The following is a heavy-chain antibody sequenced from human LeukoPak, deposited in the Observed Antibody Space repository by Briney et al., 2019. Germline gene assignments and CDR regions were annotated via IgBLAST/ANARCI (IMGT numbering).Heavy chain of an antibody. V-gene: IGHV3-21*01. J-gene: IGHJ6*02. CDR1: GFTLSRYS. D-gene: IGHD4/OR15-4a*01. CDR3: ARDTRGVTMGYYGMDV. Sequence: GGSLRPSCAASGFTLSRYSMNSVRQAPGKGLEWVSSISSSSAYIFYADSVKGRFTISRDNGKNSLYLQMNKLRAEDTAVFYCARDTRGVTMGYYGMDVWGQGTTVTVSS. CDR2: ISSSSAYI.